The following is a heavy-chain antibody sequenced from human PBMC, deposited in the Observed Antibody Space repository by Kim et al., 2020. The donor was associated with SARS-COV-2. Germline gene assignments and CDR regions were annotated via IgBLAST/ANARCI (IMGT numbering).Heavy chain of an antibody. J-gene: IGHJ5*02. CDR2: ISHEGSAQ. V-gene: IGHV3-30*03. CDR3: ARDYGSNNWYNWFDP. CDR1: GFILGTYG. D-gene: IGHD1-1*01. Sequence: GGSLRLSCAASGFILGTYGMHWVRQAPGKGLEWVAMISHEGSAQYYVDSVKGRFTISKDISKNTLYLQMNSLRPEDTAVYYCARDYGSNNWYNWFDPWGQGTLVTVSS.